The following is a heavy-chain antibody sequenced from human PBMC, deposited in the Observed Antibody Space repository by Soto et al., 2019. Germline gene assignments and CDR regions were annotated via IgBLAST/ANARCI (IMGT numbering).Heavy chain of an antibody. Sequence: PGGSLRVSCVASGFTFSAYAMTGVRQAPGRGLAWVSSITVGGDVTTYADSVRGRFTISRDHSKNTLYLQMNSLRAEDTGVYYCMRDPTGDYIAAFDALADGALVSFSS. CDR2: ITVGGDVT. J-gene: IGHJ3*01. D-gene: IGHD4-17*01. CDR1: GFTFSAYA. CDR3: MRDPTGDYIAAFDA. V-gene: IGHV3-23*01.